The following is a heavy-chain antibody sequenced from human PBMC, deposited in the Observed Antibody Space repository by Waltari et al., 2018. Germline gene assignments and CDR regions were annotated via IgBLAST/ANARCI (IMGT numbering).Heavy chain of an antibody. CDR3: AREGGSGSYYYYYGMDV. J-gene: IGHJ6*02. CDR2: IYSGGST. CDR1: GFTVSSNY. V-gene: IGHV3-66*02. Sequence: EVQLVESGGGLVQPGGSLRLSCAASGFTVSSNYMRWVRQAPWKGLEWVSVIYSGGSTYYADSVKGRFTISRDNSKNTLYLQMNSLRAEDTAVYYCAREGGSGSYYYYYGMDVWGQGTTVTVSS. D-gene: IGHD3-10*01.